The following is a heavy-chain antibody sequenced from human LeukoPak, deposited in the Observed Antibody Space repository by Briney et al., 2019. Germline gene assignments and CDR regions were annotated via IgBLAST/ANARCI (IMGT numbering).Heavy chain of an antibody. CDR3: ASFTGYGPPFDY. J-gene: IGHJ4*02. V-gene: IGHV3-66*01. CDR2: IYSGGST. CDR1: GFTVSSNY. D-gene: IGHD3-10*01. Sequence: GGSPRLSCAASGFTVSSNYMSWVRQAPGKGLEWVSVIYSGGSTYYADSVKGRFTISRDNSKNTLYLQMNSLRAEDTAVYYCASFTGYGPPFDYWGQGTLVTVSS.